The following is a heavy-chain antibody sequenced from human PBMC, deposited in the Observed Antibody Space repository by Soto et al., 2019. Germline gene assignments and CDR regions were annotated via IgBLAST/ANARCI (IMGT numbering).Heavy chain of an antibody. Sequence: SETLSLTCTVSGGSISSYYWSWIRQPPGKGLEWIGYIYYSGSTNYNPSLKSRVTISVDTSKNQFSLKLSSVTAADTAVYYCASYFYYHSSGYYVVYRGQGPLVTVSS. CDR2: IYYSGST. CDR1: GGSISSYY. J-gene: IGHJ4*02. D-gene: IGHD3-22*01. CDR3: ASYFYYHSSGYYVVY. V-gene: IGHV4-59*08.